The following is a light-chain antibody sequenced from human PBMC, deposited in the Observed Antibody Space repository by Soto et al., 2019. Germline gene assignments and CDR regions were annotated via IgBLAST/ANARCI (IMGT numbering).Light chain of an antibody. Sequence: DIQVTQSPPSLSASVGDRVTISCRASQSISTYLCWYQQKPGKVPNLLIFAASSLHSGVPSRFSGSGSGTDFTLTISSLQPEDSGTYYCQQSYFSPQTFGRGTKVDIK. V-gene: IGKV1-39*01. CDR2: AAS. CDR1: QSISTY. J-gene: IGKJ1*01. CDR3: QQSYFSPQT.